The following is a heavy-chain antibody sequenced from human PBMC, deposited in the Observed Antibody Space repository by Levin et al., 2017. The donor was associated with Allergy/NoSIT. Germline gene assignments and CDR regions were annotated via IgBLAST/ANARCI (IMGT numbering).Heavy chain of an antibody. J-gene: IGHJ3*02. CDR3: ASPPPAGILTGYYIGDAFDI. CDR1: GFTFSSYG. Sequence: HGESLKISCAASGFTFSSYGMHWVRQAPGKGLEWVAVISYDGSNKYYADSVKGRFTISRDNSKNTLYLQMNSLRAEDTAVYYCASPPPAGILTGYYIGDAFDIWGQGTMVTVSS. V-gene: IGHV3-30*03. D-gene: IGHD3-9*01. CDR2: ISYDGSNK.